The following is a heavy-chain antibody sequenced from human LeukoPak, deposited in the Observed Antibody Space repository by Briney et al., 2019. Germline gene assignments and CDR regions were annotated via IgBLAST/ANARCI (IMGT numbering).Heavy chain of an antibody. CDR1: GGTFSSYA. Sequence: GALVKVSCKASGGTFSSYAISWVRQAPGQGLEWMGWINAYNGNTDSAQKFQGRVTMATDTSTSTAYMELRSLRSDDTAVYFCARDGSGSWNDYWGQGTLVTVSS. J-gene: IGHJ4*02. CDR3: ARDGSGSWNDY. V-gene: IGHV1-18*01. D-gene: IGHD3-3*01. CDR2: INAYNGNT.